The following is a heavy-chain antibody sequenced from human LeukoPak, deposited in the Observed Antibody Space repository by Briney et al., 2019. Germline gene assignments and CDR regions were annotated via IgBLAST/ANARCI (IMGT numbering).Heavy chain of an antibody. Sequence: ASVKVSCTVSGSTLSDLSMHWVRQAPGKGLEWVGGFDPEDGGTVYAQKFQGRIIMTEDTSTDTAYMELSSLRSEDTAVYYCTASEGPYYDSWNTYSDYSDHWGQGTLVTVSS. CDR1: GSTLSDLS. CDR2: FDPEDGGT. J-gene: IGHJ4*02. CDR3: TASEGPYYDSWNTYSDYSDH. D-gene: IGHD3-3*01. V-gene: IGHV1-24*01.